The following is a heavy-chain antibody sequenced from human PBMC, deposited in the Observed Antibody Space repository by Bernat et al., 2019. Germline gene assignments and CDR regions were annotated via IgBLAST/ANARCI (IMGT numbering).Heavy chain of an antibody. D-gene: IGHD2-15*01. V-gene: IGHV3-30*01. Sequence: VQLVESGGGVVQPGMSLRLSCAPSGFTFSSYAMHWVRQAPGKGLEWVAVITYDGSHTYYADSVKGRFTISRDDSKNTLHLQMNSLRAEDTAVYYCARSPWRELVVAPVGYWGQGTLVTVSS. J-gene: IGHJ4*02. CDR3: ARSPWRELVVAPVGY. CDR2: ITYDGSHT. CDR1: GFTFSSYA.